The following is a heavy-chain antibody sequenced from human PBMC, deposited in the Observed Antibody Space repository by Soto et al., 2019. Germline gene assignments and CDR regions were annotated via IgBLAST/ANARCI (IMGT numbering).Heavy chain of an antibody. CDR3: ARESADLTSNFDY. CDR1: GFTFTRYS. CDR2: ISSTTNYI. J-gene: IGHJ4*02. V-gene: IGHV3-21*06. Sequence: GGSLRLSCAASGFTFTRYSMNWVRQAPGKGLEWVSSISSTTNYIYYGDSMKGRFTISRDNAKNSLYLEMSSLRAEDTAVYYCARESADLTSNFDYWGQGTLVTVSS.